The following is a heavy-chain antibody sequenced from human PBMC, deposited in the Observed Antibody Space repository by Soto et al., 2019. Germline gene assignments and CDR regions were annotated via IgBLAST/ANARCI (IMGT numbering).Heavy chain of an antibody. J-gene: IGHJ4*02. D-gene: IGHD6-19*01. Sequence: QLQLQESGSGLVKPSQTLSLTCAVSGGSISSGGYSWSWIRQPPGKGLEWIGYIYHSGSTYYNPFLKSRVTISVDRAQNQFSLKLSAVTAADTAVYYCARAGGLGAVAVDYWGQGTLVTVSS. CDR3: ARAGGLGAVAVDY. CDR1: GGSISSGGYS. CDR2: IYHSGST. V-gene: IGHV4-30-2*01.